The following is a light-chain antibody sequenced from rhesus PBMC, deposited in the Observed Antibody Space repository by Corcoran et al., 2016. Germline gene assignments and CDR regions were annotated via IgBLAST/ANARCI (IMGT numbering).Light chain of an antibody. V-gene: IGKV1-22*01. CDR2: QAS. J-gene: IGKJ1*01. CDR3: QQNSLSPWT. Sequence: DIQMTQSPSSLSASVGDPVTITCRASQNIKNWLVWYQQKPGEDPKPLIDQASTLHSGVPSRLSGSGSGTYFTLTISSLQSEDFAGYYCQQNSLSPWTFGQGTKVETK. CDR1: QNIKNW.